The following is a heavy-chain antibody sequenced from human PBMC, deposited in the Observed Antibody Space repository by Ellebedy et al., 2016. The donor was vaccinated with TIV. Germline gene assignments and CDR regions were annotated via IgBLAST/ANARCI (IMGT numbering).Heavy chain of an antibody. V-gene: IGHV4-61*01. CDR3: AKLSAIATAGLNYYHSMDV. Sequence: MPSETLSLTCTVSGGSVSSDTYYWSWIRQPPGKGLEWIGYIYYSGSTNYNPSLKSRITISVDTSKNQFSLRVNSVTAADTAVYYCAKLSAIATAGLNYYHSMDVWGQGATVTVSS. D-gene: IGHD6-13*01. J-gene: IGHJ6*02. CDR1: GGSVSSDTYY. CDR2: IYYSGST.